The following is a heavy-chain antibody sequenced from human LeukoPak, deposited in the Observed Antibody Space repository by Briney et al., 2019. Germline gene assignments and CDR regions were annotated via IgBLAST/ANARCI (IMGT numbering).Heavy chain of an antibody. J-gene: IGHJ4*02. CDR2: ISGSGSAT. Sequence: GGSLRLSCAASGFTFSSYEMSWVRQAPGKGLEWVSYISGSGSATYYADSVKGRFTMSRDNAKNSLFLQMTGLRADDTSVYYCARGWSIAARPLDYWGQGTLVTVSS. CDR3: ARGWSIAARPLDY. D-gene: IGHD6-6*01. V-gene: IGHV3-48*03. CDR1: GFTFSSYE.